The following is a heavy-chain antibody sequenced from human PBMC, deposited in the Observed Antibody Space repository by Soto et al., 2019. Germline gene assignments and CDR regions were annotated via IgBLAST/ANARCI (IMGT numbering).Heavy chain of an antibody. J-gene: IGHJ4*02. CDR1: GFTFSSYW. V-gene: IGHV3-74*01. D-gene: IGHD3-10*01. CDR3: ARGASGSNSPFDY. CDR2: IKTDGSST. Sequence: EVQLVESGGGLVQPGGSLRLSCAASGFTFSSYWMHWVRQAPGKGLVWVSRIKTDGSSTTYADSVKGRFSISRDNAKNTLYLQMNSLRDEETAVYYCARGASGSNSPFDYWGQGTLVTVSS.